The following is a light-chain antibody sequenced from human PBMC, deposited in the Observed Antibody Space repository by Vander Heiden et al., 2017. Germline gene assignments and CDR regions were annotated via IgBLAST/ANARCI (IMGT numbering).Light chain of an antibody. V-gene: IGLV1-40*01. CDR2: VNS. Sequence: SVLTPPPSVSGAPGQTVTISCTGSSANIGGGYDVHWYQQLPGTAPILLSYVNSNRPSGVPDRGSASKSGTCASPDITGLQAEDDAYYYCQYYDSSLRWVCGGGTKLTVL. CDR1: SANIGGGYD. J-gene: IGLJ2*01. CDR3: QYYDSSLRWV.